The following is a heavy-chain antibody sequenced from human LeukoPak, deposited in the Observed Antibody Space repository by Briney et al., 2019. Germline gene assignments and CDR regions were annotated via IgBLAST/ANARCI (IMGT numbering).Heavy chain of an antibody. CDR1: GGSLHNYY. CDR3: ARHVMITFGGVTHEYNWFDP. CDR2: IDYSGST. Sequence: PSETLSLTCTVSGGSLHNYYWSWIRQPPGKGLEWIGYIDYSGSTNYNPSLKSRVTISVDTSQNQFSLKLSSVTAADTAVYYCARHVMITFGGVTHEYNWFDPWGQGTLVTVSS. D-gene: IGHD3-16*01. V-gene: IGHV4-59*08. J-gene: IGHJ5*02.